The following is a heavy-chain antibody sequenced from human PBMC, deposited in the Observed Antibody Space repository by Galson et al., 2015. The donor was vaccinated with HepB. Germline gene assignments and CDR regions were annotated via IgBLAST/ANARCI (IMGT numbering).Heavy chain of an antibody. CDR1: GYSFTSYW. V-gene: IGHV5-51*03. CDR2: IYPGDSDT. Sequence: QSGAEVKKPGESLKTSCKGSGYSFTSYWIGWVRQMPGKGLEWMGIIYPGDSDTRYSPSFQGQVTISADKSISTAYLQWSSLKASDTAMYYCARLRDYYDSSGYRAIDAFDIWGQGTMVTVSS. CDR3: ARLRDYYDSSGYRAIDAFDI. J-gene: IGHJ3*02. D-gene: IGHD3-22*01.